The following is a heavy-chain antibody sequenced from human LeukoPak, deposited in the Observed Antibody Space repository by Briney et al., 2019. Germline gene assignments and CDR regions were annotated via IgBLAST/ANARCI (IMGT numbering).Heavy chain of an antibody. J-gene: IGHJ4*02. V-gene: IGHV3-30*02. CDR1: GFTFSSYG. D-gene: IGHD2-2*01. Sequence: GGSLRLSCAASGFTFSSYGMHWVRQAPGKGLEWVAFIRYDGSNKYYADSVKGRFTISRDNSKNTLYLQMNSLRAEDTAVYYCAKAGGVVPAAHYFDYWGQGTLVTVSS. CDR3: AKAGGVVPAAHYFDY. CDR2: IRYDGSNK.